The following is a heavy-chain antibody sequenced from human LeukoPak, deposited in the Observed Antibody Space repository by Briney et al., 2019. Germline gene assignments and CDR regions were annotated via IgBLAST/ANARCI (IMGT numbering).Heavy chain of an antibody. Sequence: ASVKVSCKTSVYTFTRYAIHWVRQAPGQRLEWMGWINADNGNTKYSQKLQGRVTITRDTSASTAYMELSSLRSDDAAIYYCARLITTSGVRAFDIWGQGTMVTVSS. D-gene: IGHD6-13*01. CDR1: VYTFTRYA. CDR2: INADNGNT. V-gene: IGHV1-3*01. J-gene: IGHJ3*02. CDR3: ARLITTSGVRAFDI.